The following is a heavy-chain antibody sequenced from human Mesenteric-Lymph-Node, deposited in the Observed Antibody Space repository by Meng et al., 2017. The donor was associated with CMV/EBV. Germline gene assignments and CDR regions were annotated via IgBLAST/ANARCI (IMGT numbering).Heavy chain of an antibody. J-gene: IGHJ4*02. D-gene: IGHD3-10*01. CDR2: IYSAGST. CDR1: GFTVSSNY. Sequence: GGSLRLSCAASGFTVSSNYMSWVRQAPGKGLEWVSAIYSAGSTYYADSVKGRFTISRDDATSTLFLQMNGLGAEDTAVYYCARDGSYKLDYWGQGALVTVSS. CDR3: ARDGSYKLDY. V-gene: IGHV3-53*01.